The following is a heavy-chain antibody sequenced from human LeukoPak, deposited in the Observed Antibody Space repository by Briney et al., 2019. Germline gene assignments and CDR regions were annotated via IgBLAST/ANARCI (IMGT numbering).Heavy chain of an antibody. Sequence: GGSLRLSCAASGFTFSSYSMNWVRQAPGKGLEWVSSISSSSSYIYYADSVKGRFTISRDNSKNTLYLQMNSLRAEDTAVYYCAKQLLWFGELIDAFDIWGQGTMVTVSS. CDR3: AKQLLWFGELIDAFDI. J-gene: IGHJ3*02. V-gene: IGHV3-21*04. D-gene: IGHD3-10*01. CDR2: ISSSSSYI. CDR1: GFTFSSYS.